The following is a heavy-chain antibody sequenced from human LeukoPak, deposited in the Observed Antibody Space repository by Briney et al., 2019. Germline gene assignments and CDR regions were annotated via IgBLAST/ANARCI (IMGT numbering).Heavy chain of an antibody. CDR3: ARDANGNGYDAFDI. D-gene: IGHD1-1*01. CDR2: IYYSGST. CDR1: GGSISSYY. V-gene: IGHV4-59*01. Sequence: SETLSLTCTVSGGSISSYYWSWIRQPPGKGLEWIGYIYYSGSTNYNPSLKSRVTISVDTSKNQFSLKMSSVTAADTAVYYCARDANGNGYDAFDIWGRGTMVTVSS. J-gene: IGHJ3*02.